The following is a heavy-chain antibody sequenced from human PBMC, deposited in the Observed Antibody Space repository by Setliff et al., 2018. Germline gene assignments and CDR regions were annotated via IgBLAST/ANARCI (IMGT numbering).Heavy chain of an antibody. CDR3: ARDSSQWLVRRYFDY. CDR2: IIPILGIA. D-gene: IGHD6-19*01. Sequence: SVKVSCKASGGTFSSYAISWVRQAPGQGLEWMGGIIPILGIANYAQKFQGRVTITADKSTSTAYMELSSLRSEDTAVYYCARDSSQWLVRRYFDYWGQGTLVTVPS. V-gene: IGHV1-69*10. CDR1: GGTFSSYA. J-gene: IGHJ4*02.